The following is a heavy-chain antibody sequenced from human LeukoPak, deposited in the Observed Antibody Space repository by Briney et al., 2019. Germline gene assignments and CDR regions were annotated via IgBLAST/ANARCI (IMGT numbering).Heavy chain of an antibody. V-gene: IGHV3-30-3*01. D-gene: IGHD6-13*01. J-gene: IGHJ4*02. CDR2: ISYDGSNK. CDR3: ARETGGSSSWLDY. CDR1: GFTFSSYA. Sequence: GGSLRLSCAASGFTFSSYAMHWVRQAPGKGLEWVAIISYDGSNKYYADSMKGRFTISRDNSKNTLYLQMNSLRAEGTAVYYCARETGGSSSWLDYWGQGTLVTVSS.